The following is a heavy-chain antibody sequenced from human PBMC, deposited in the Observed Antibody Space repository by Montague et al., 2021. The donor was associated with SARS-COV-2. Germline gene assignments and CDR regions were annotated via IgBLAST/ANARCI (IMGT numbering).Heavy chain of an antibody. Sequence: SETLSLTCSVSGDSIINHYWTWIWQPAGKGLEWIGRMNFTGKTNISSFFSSRLTMSADTSKNQFSLKLTPVTAADTAIYFRARDRFDFGARGQGTIDIWGQGTLVTVSS. CDR2: MNFTGKT. CDR1: GDSIINHY. J-gene: IGHJ4*02. V-gene: IGHV4-4*07. D-gene: IGHD4/OR15-4a*01. CDR3: ARDRFDFGARGQGTIDI.